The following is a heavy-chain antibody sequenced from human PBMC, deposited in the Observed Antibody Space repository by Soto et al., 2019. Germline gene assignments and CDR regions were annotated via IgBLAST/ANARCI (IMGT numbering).Heavy chain of an antibody. D-gene: IGHD6-6*01. V-gene: IGHV3-11*01. CDR2: ISSRGSTI. J-gene: IGHJ4*02. CDR3: ARRGSSSGGRVY. Sequence: QVQLVESGGGLVKPGGSLRLSCAASGFTFSDYYMSWIRQAPGTGLACVSYISSRGSTIYYADSVKGRFTISRDNAKNALYLRMNRLRAEDTAVYYCARRGSSSGGRVYSGQGTLVTVSS. CDR1: GFTFSDYY.